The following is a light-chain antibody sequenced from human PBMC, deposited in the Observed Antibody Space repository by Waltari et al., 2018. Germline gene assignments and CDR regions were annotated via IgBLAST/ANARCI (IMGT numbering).Light chain of an antibody. V-gene: IGLV2-23*02. CDR3: CSYAGSSTFV. CDR1: SSHAGSYNL. J-gene: IGLJ2*01. CDR2: EVS. Sequence: QSALPPPASVSGSPGQSITIPCTGTSSHAGSYNLVSWYQQHPGTAPNLMIYEVSKQPSGVSNRFSGSKSGNTASLTISGLQAEDEADYYCCSYAGSSTFVFGGGTKLTVL.